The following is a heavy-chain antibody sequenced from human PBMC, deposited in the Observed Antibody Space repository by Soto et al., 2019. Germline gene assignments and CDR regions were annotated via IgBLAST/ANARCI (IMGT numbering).Heavy chain of an antibody. V-gene: IGHV3-33*05. CDR1: GFTFSSYG. CDR3: VSSRGDLRVYGMDM. Sequence: GGSLRLSCAASGFTFSSYGMHWVRQAPGKGLEWVAVISFDGSKKYYADSVTGQFAIPRDNYKTTQYLQINILRPEDQSIYFCVSSRGDLRVYGMDMGGQGTPVTVSS. D-gene: IGHD3-16*01. CDR2: ISFDGSKK. J-gene: IGHJ6*02.